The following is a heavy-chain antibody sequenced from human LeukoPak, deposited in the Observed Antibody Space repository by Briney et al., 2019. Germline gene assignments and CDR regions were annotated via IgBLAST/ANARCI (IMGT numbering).Heavy chain of an antibody. CDR1: RFSFSSYG. J-gene: IGHJ4*02. D-gene: IGHD2-2*01. V-gene: IGHV3-30*02. CDR3: AKAGLHIVVVPAAMEREVSISYFDY. CDR2: LQYDRTNV. Sequence: HPGGSLRLSCAASRFSFSSYGMHWVRQAPGKGLEWVAYLQYDRTNVQYADSVRGRFTISRDNSKNILYLQMNSLRAEDTAVYYCAKAGLHIVVVPAAMEREVSISYFDYWGQGTLVTVSS.